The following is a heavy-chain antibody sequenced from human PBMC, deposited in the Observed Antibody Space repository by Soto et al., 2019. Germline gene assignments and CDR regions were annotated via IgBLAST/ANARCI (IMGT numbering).Heavy chain of an antibody. CDR1: GGSFSGYY. V-gene: IGHV4-34*01. D-gene: IGHD6-19*01. CDR2: INHSGST. Sequence: SETLSLTCAVYGGSFSGYYWSWIRQPPGKGLEWIGEINHSGSTNYNPSLKSRVTISVDTSKNQFSLKLSSVTAADTAVYYCARTGYSSGWYKAAFDIWGQRTMVTVSS. J-gene: IGHJ3*02. CDR3: ARTGYSSGWYKAAFDI.